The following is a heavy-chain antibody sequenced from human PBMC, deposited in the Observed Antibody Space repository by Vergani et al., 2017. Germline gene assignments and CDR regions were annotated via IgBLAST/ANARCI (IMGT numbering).Heavy chain of an antibody. CDR1: GYTLTELS. CDR3: ARDASRGGWHGGIAFDI. V-gene: IGHV1-24*01. J-gene: IGHJ3*02. Sequence: QVQLVQSGAEVKKPGASVKVSCKVSGYTLTELSMPWMRQAPGTGLEWMGGFYPEDGETIDAQKFQGRVTMTEDTSTDRAYMELSSRRSEDTAVYYCARDASRGGWHGGIAFDIWGQGTMVTVSS. D-gene: IGHD6-19*01. CDR2: FYPEDGET.